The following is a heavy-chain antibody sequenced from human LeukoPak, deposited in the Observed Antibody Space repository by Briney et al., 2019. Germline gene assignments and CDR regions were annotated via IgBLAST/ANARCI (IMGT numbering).Heavy chain of an antibody. Sequence: QPGGSLRLSCAASGFTFSSYAMHWVRQAPGKGLEYVSAISSDGESTYYANSVKGRFTISRDSSKKTLYLQMGSLRGEDTGVYYCVTDRGSGSRLLEWLPVFDYWGQGTLVTVSS. D-gene: IGHD3-3*01. J-gene: IGHJ4*02. CDR2: ISSDGEST. CDR3: VTDRGSGSRLLEWLPVFDY. CDR1: GFTFSSYA. V-gene: IGHV3-64*01.